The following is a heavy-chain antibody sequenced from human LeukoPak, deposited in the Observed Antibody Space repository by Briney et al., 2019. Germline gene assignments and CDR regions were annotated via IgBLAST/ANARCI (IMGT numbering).Heavy chain of an antibody. CDR1: GGSFSGYY. CDR2: INHSGST. D-gene: IGHD6-13*01. J-gene: IGHJ5*02. V-gene: IGHV4-34*01. Sequence: SETLSLTRAVYGGSFSGYYWSWIRQPPGKGLEWIGEINHSGSTNYNPSLKSRVTISVDTSKNQFSLKLSSVTAADTAVYYCVRGRTPGNSSSWYNWFDPWGQGTLVTVSS. CDR3: VRGRTPGNSSSWYNWFDP.